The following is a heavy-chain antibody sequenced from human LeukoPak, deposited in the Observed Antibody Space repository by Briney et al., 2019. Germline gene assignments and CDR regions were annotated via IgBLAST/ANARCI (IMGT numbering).Heavy chain of an antibody. CDR2: ISISISYI. CDR1: GFTFSNAW. V-gene: IGHV3-21*01. CDR3: ARAYDSSSSFDY. D-gene: IGHD3-22*01. Sequence: GGSLRLSCAASGFTFSNAWMSWVRQAPGKGLEWVSSISISISYIYYADSVKGRFTISRDNAKKSLYLQMNSLRAEDTAVYYCARAYDSSSSFDYWGQGTLVTVSS. J-gene: IGHJ4*02.